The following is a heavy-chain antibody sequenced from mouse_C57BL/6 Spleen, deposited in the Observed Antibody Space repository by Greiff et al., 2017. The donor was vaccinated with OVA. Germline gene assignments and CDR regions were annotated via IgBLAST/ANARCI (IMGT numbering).Heavy chain of an antibody. V-gene: IGHV1-80*01. Sequence: QVQLQQSGAELVKPGASVKISCKASGYAFSSYWLNWVKQRPGTGLRWIGRLFPGDGDTSNNGKCKGKATLTADKSSSTAYMQLSSLTSEDSAVYFCARSGVTTVAPYYVDYWGQGTTLTVSS. CDR1: GYAFSSYW. CDR3: ARSGVTTVAPYYVDY. D-gene: IGHD1-1*01. CDR2: LFPGDGDT. J-gene: IGHJ2*01.